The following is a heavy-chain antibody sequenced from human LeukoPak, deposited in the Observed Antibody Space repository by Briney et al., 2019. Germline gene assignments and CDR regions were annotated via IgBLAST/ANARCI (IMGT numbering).Heavy chain of an antibody. Sequence: GGSLRLSCAASGFTFSSYAMSWVRQAPGKGLEWVSAISGSCGSTYYADSVKGRFTISRDNSKNTLYLQMSSLRAEDTAVYYCAKSPYYYDSSGYYYALYYFDYWGQGTLVTVSS. CDR1: GFTFSSYA. J-gene: IGHJ4*02. V-gene: IGHV3-23*01. CDR3: AKSPYYYDSSGYYYALYYFDY. CDR2: ISGSCGST. D-gene: IGHD3-22*01.